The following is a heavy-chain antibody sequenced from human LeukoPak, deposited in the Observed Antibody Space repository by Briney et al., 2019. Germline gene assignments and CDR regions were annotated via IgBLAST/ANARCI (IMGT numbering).Heavy chain of an antibody. Sequence: SGPTLVNPTQTLTLTCTFSGFSLSTTGMRVSWIRQPPGKALEWLARIDWDDDKYYSTSLKTRLTISKDTSKNQVVLTMTNMDPVDTATYYCARITYYYDSSGYYYCGYWGQGTLVTVSS. CDR2: IDWDDDK. J-gene: IGHJ4*02. V-gene: IGHV2-70*04. CDR3: ARITYYYDSSGYYYCGY. D-gene: IGHD3-22*01. CDR1: GFSLSTTGMR.